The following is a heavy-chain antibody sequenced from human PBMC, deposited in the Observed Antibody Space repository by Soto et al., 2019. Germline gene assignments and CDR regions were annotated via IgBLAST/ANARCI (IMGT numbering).Heavy chain of an antibody. CDR2: IYYSGST. Sequence: QVQLQESGPGLVKPSETLSLTCTVSGGSISSYYWSWIRQPPGKGLEWIGYIYYSGSTNYNPSLKSRVTISVDTSKNQFSLKLSSVTAADTAVYYFARALTSIKQPYYGMDVWGQGTTVTVSS. J-gene: IGHJ6*02. CDR3: ARALTSIKQPYYGMDV. V-gene: IGHV4-59*01. CDR1: GGSISSYY. D-gene: IGHD6-13*01.